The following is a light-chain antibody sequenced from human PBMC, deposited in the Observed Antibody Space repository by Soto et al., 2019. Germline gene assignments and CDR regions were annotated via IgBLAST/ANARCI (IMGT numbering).Light chain of an antibody. CDR3: QPYDNLPT. CDR2: AAS. Sequence: DIQMTQSPSSLSASVGDRVTITCQASQDISNYLNWYQQKPGKAPKLLIYAASNLESGVPSRFSGSGSGTDFTFTISSLQPEDIATYYCQPYDNLPTFGQGTKVEIK. J-gene: IGKJ1*01. V-gene: IGKV1-33*01. CDR1: QDISNY.